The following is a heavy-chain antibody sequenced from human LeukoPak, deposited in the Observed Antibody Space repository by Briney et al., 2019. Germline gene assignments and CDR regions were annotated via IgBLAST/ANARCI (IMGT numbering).Heavy chain of an antibody. V-gene: IGHV3-23*01. Sequence: GGSLRLSCAASGFTFSSYAMNWVRQAPGRGLEWVSGIGYTGDSTFYADSVKGRFTVSRDSSKNTLFLHMNSLRAEDTALYYCAKSPTVDAAFDIWGQGTMVTVSS. D-gene: IGHD4-23*01. CDR2: IGYTGDST. CDR1: GFTFSSYA. J-gene: IGHJ3*02. CDR3: AKSPTVDAAFDI.